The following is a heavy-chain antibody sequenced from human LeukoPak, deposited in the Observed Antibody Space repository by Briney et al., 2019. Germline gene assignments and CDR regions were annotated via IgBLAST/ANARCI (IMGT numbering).Heavy chain of an antibody. CDR2: INPNSGVT. J-gene: IGHJ4*02. CDR3: ARDSPMVRGVTHQYCFDY. D-gene: IGHD3-10*01. V-gene: IGHV1-2*02. Sequence: ASVKVSCKSSGYTFTGHYMHWMRQAPGQGLEWMGWINPNSGVTRYAQRFQGRVTMTRDTSTSTAYMELSSLRSEDTAVYYCARDSPMVRGVTHQYCFDYWGQGTLVTVSS. CDR1: GYTFTGHY.